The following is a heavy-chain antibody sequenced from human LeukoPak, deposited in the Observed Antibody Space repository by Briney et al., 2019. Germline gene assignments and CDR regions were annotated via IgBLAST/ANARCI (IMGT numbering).Heavy chain of an antibody. J-gene: IGHJ4*02. CDR1: GFTFSTYA. D-gene: IGHD4-11*01. V-gene: IGHV3-23*01. Sequence: GGSLRLSCAASGFTFSTYAMSWVRQAPGKGLEWVSGIGAGGTFTYYADSVKGRFTIPRDNSRHTLYLQMNSLRADETAVYYCAKDLGYTTYGYYFDYWGQGTLVTVSS. CDR2: IGAGGTFT. CDR3: AKDLGYTTYGYYFDY.